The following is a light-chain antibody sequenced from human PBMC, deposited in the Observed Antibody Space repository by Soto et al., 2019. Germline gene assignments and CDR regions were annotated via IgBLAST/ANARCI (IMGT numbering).Light chain of an antibody. V-gene: IGKV3-20*01. CDR3: QQFGSSISLT. CDR2: GTS. CDR1: QVIGSRY. J-gene: IGKJ2*01. Sequence: EIVMTQSPGTLSLSPGERATISCRASQVIGSRYLAWYHQKSGQAPRLLIYGTSSRATGIPARFSGSGSGTAFTLTITRLEPEDFGVYYCQQFGSSISLTFGQGNKLEIK.